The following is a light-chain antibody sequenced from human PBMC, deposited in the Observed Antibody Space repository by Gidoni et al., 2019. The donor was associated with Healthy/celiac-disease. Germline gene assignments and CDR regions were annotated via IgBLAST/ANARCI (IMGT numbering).Light chain of an antibody. CDR2: WAS. J-gene: IGKJ1*01. Sequence: DIVMTQSPDSLVVSLGERATINCKSSQCVLYSSNNKNYLAWYQQKPGQPPKLLIYWASTRESGVPDRFSGSGSGTDFTLTISSLQAGDVAVYYCQQYYSTPLTFGQGTKVEIK. CDR1: QCVLYSSNNKNY. CDR3: QQYYSTPLT. V-gene: IGKV4-1*01.